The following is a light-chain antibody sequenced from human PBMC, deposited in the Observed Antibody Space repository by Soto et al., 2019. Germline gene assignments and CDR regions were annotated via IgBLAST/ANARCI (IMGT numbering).Light chain of an antibody. J-gene: IGKJ5*01. CDR3: QQYGSSAPIT. CDR2: GAS. Sequence: VVLTQSPGTLSLSPGERATLSCRAIQSVGSSYLAWYQQKPGQAPRVLIYGASIRATGIPDRFSGSGSETDFTLTISRLEPEDFALYYCQQYGSSAPITFGQGTRLEIK. V-gene: IGKV3-20*01. CDR1: QSVGSSY.